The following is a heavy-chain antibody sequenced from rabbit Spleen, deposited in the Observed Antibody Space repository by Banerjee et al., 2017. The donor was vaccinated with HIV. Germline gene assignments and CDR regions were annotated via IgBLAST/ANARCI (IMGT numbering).Heavy chain of an antibody. Sequence: QEQLVESGGGLVRPGASLTLTCTASGFSFSSSYYMCWVRQAPGKGPEWIACIDTTTKYASWAKGRFTISKTSSTTVTLEMPSLTVADTATYFCAKSATNTDDIGYALTRLDLWGPGTLVTVS. J-gene: IGHJ3*01. CDR1: GFSFSSSYY. V-gene: IGHV1S45*01. CDR2: IDTTT. D-gene: IGHD6-1*01. CDR3: AKSATNTDDIGYALTRLDL.